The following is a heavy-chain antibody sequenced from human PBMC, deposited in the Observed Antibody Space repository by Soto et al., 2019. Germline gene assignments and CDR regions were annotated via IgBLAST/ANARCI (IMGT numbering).Heavy chain of an antibody. D-gene: IGHD2-2*02. CDR1: LYSLTSYL. CDR2: IYLGDSDT. V-gene: IGHV5-51*01. J-gene: IGHJ5*02. CDR3: ARQTYCSSTSCYTVDA. Sequence: PXESLETYXQGSLYSLTSYLHVGVRQMPWKGLEWMGIIYLGDSDTRYSPYFQGQVTISADKSISTAYLQWSSLKASYTAMYYCARQTYCSSTSCYTVDAWGQGTMVTVSS.